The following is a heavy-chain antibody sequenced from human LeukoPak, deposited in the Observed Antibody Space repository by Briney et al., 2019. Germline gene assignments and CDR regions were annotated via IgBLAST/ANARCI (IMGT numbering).Heavy chain of an antibody. CDR2: IYYSGST. CDR1: GGSISSSSYY. CDR3: ARRAHYYDSSGYLY. J-gene: IGHJ4*02. Sequence: SETLSLTCTVSGGSISSSSYYWGWIRQPPGKGLEWIGSIYYSGSTYYNPSLKSRVTISVDTSKNQFPLKLSSVTAADTAVYYCARRAHYYDSSGYLYWGQGTLVTVSS. D-gene: IGHD3-22*01. V-gene: IGHV4-39*01.